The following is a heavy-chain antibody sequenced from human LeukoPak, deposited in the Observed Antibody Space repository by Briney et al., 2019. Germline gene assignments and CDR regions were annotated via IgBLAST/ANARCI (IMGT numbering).Heavy chain of an antibody. Sequence: SETLSLTCTVSGGSISSGGYYWSWIRQHPGKGLEWIGYIYHSGSTYYNPSLKSRVTISVDRSKNQFSLKLSSVTAADTAVYYCARVEYYYDSSGYPQPDAFDIWGQGTMVTVSS. J-gene: IGHJ3*02. D-gene: IGHD3-22*01. CDR1: GGSISSGGYY. CDR3: ARVEYYYDSSGYPQPDAFDI. V-gene: IGHV4-30-2*01. CDR2: IYHSGST.